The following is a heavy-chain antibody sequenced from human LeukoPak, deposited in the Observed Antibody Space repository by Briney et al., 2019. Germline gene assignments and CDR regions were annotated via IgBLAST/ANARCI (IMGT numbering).Heavy chain of an antibody. D-gene: IGHD6-19*01. V-gene: IGHV5-51*01. J-gene: IGHJ4*02. CDR2: IYPADSDV. Sequence: PGESLKISCKGSGYSLTSYWIGWVRQMPGKGLEWMGIIYPADSDVRYSPSFQGQVTISADKSISTAYLQWSSLKASDTAMYYCARHLSSSGWIDYWGQGTLVTVSS. CDR3: ARHLSSSGWIDY. CDR1: GYSLTSYW.